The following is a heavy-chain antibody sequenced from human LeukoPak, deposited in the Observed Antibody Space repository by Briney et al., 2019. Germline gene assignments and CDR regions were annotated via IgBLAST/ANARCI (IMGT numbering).Heavy chain of an antibody. CDR2: ISSSGSTI. CDR3: ARDQLLLYYYYGMDV. D-gene: IGHD2-2*01. Sequence: TGGSLRLSCAASGFTFSSYEMNWGRQAPGKGLEWVSYISSSGSTIYYADSVKGRFTISRDNAKNSLYLQMNSLRAEDTAVYYCARDQLLLYYYYGMDVWGQGTTVTVSS. V-gene: IGHV3-48*03. J-gene: IGHJ6*02. CDR1: GFTFSSYE.